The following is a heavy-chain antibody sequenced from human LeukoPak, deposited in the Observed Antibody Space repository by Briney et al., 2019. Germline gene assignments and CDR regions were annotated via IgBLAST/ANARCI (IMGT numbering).Heavy chain of an antibody. CDR2: IVPISGIA. V-gene: IGHV1-69*13. CDR3: ARGLQYQLFKALRYYYMDV. CDR1: GGTFSSHA. Sequence: SVKVSCKASGGTFSSHAIAWVRQAPGQGPEWMGGIVPISGIADYAQRFQGRVTITADESTSTAYMELRSLTSDDTAVYYCARGLQYQLFKALRYYYMDVWGEGTTVTASS. J-gene: IGHJ6*03. D-gene: IGHD2-2*01.